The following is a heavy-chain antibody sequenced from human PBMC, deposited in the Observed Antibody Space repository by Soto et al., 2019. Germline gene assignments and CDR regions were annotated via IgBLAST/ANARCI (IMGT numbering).Heavy chain of an antibody. V-gene: IGHV3-23*01. CDR3: AKDGEGQLVGYYYYYMDV. CDR2: ISGSGGST. CDR1: GFTFSSYA. Sequence: GGSLRLSCAASGFTFSSYAMSWVRQAPGKGLEWVSAISGSGGSTYYADSVKGRFTISRDNSKNTLYLQMNSLRAEDTAVYYCAKDGEGQLVGYYYYYMDVWGKGTTVTVSS. J-gene: IGHJ6*03. D-gene: IGHD6-6*01.